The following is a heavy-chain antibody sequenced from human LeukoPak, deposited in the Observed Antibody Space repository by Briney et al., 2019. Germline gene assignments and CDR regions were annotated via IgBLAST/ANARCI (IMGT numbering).Heavy chain of an antibody. CDR2: IYTSGST. CDR3: ARGGPAVWFGELTRPYYYMDV. J-gene: IGHJ6*03. Sequence: SETLSLTCTVSGGSISSYYWSWIRQPAGKGLEWIGRIYTSGSTNYNPSLKSRVAMSVDTSKNQFSLKLSSVTAADTAVYYCARGGPAVWFGELTRPYYYMDVWGKGTTVTVSS. D-gene: IGHD3-10*01. V-gene: IGHV4-4*07. CDR1: GGSISSYY.